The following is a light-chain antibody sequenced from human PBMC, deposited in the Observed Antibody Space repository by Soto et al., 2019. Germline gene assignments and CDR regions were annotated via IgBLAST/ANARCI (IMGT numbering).Light chain of an antibody. J-gene: IGLJ2*01. CDR2: EDS. CDR1: SSDVGSNNL. CDR3: CSYAGSSTDVV. Sequence: QSALTQPASVSGSPGQSITISCTGTSSDVGSNNLVSWYQQHPGKAPKLMIYEDSKRPSGVSNRFSGSKSGTTASLTISGLQAEDEADYYCCSYAGSSTDVVFGGGTKVTVL. V-gene: IGLV2-23*01.